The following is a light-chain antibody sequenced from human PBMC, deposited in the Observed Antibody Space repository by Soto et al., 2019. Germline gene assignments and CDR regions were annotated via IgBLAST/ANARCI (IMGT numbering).Light chain of an antibody. Sequence: EIVMTQSPATLSVSPGERATLSCRASQSVSSNLAWYQQKPGQAPRLLIYGASTRATGIPARFSGIGSGTEFTLTISSLQSEDFAVYYCQEYNTWPLTFGGGTKVDIK. V-gene: IGKV3-15*01. CDR3: QEYNTWPLT. CDR2: GAS. J-gene: IGKJ4*01. CDR1: QSVSSN.